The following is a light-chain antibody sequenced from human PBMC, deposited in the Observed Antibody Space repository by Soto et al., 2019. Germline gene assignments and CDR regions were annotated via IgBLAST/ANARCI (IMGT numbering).Light chain of an antibody. CDR2: DAS. CDR1: QSVSSY. CDR3: QQRSNPIT. V-gene: IGKV3-11*01. Sequence: EIVLTQSPATLSLSPGERATLSCRASQSVSSYLAWYQQKPGQAPRLLIYDASNRATGIPARFSGSGSGTDYTLTISRRETEDFAFYSCQQRSNPITFGQGTRLAIK. J-gene: IGKJ5*01.